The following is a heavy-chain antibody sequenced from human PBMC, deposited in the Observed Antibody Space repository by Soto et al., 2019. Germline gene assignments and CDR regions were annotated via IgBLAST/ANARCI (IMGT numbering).Heavy chain of an antibody. CDR1: GFTFSAYS. Sequence: EVQLVESGGGLVQPGGSLRLSCAASGFTFSAYSMNWVRKAPGKGLEWVSYISRSSSTIYYADSVKGRFTISRDDAKNSLYLQMNSLRAEDTAVYYCASPLSSTITYWGQGTLVTVSS. CDR3: ASPLSSTITY. CDR2: ISRSSSTI. V-gene: IGHV3-48*01. D-gene: IGHD2-2*01. J-gene: IGHJ4*02.